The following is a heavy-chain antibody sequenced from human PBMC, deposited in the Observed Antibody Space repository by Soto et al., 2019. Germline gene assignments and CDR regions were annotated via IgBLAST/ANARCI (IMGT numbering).Heavy chain of an antibody. V-gene: IGHV1-18*04. CDR2: ISAYNGNT. CDR1: GYTFTSYG. Sequence: ASVKVSCKASGYTFTSYGISWVRQAPGQGLEWMGWISAYNGNTNYAQKLQGRVTMTTDTSTSTAYMELRSLRSDDTAVYYCGVSNNGVMYRPFDCWGQGTLVSVSS. CDR3: GVSNNGVMYRPFDC. J-gene: IGHJ4*02. D-gene: IGHD2-8*01.